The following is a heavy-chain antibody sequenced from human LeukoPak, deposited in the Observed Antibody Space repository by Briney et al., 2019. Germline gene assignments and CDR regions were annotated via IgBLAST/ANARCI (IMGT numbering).Heavy chain of an antibody. CDR2: ISWDSGNV. V-gene: IGHV3-9*01. Sequence: QTGRSLRLSCAASGFTFKNYAMHWVRQAPGKGLEWVSSISWDSGNVAYSDSVKGRFTLSRDNAKNSLFLQMNSLRDEDTAFYYCAKSGTYSSSSGYIDSWGHGTPVTVSS. CDR3: AKSGTYSSSSGYIDS. CDR1: GFTFKNYA. J-gene: IGHJ4*01. D-gene: IGHD6-6*01.